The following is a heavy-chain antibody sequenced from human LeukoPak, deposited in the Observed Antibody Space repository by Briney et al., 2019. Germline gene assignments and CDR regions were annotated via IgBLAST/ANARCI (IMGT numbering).Heavy chain of an antibody. CDR2: IYSSGST. V-gene: IGHV3-53*01. Sequence: GGSLRLSCAASGFNVSNNYMTWVRQAPGEGLEWVSLIYSSGSTYYADSVKGRFTISRDNSKNTLYLQVNSLRAEDTAVYYCARRGDGGRSFDYWGQGTLVTDSS. CDR3: ARRGDGGRSFDY. J-gene: IGHJ4*02. D-gene: IGHD4-23*01. CDR1: GFNVSNNY.